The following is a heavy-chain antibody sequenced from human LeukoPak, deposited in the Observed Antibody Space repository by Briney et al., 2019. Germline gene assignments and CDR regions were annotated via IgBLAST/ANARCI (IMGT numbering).Heavy chain of an antibody. D-gene: IGHD3-16*02. J-gene: IGHJ4*02. CDR1: GYTLTELS. CDR2: FDPEDGET. Sequence: ASVKVSCKVSGYTLTELSMHWVRQAPGKGLEWMGGFDPEDGETIYAQKFQGRVTMTEDTSTDTAYMELSSLRSEDTAAHYCATQYDYVWGSYRYRGRYYFDYWGQGTLVTVSS. CDR3: ATQYDYVWGSYRYRGRYYFDY. V-gene: IGHV1-24*01.